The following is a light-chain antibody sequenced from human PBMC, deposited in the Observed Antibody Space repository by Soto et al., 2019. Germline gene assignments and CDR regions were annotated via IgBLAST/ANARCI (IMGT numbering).Light chain of an antibody. J-gene: IGLJ1*01. Sequence: QSALTQPASVSGSPGQSITISCTGTSSDVGNYNYVSWYQHHPDKPPKLMIYEVSNRPSGIPDRISASRSGDTATLTISRVDAGDEADYYCQVWASTAEFLVFGSGTKVTVL. V-gene: IGLV2-14*01. CDR3: QVWASTAEFLV. CDR1: SSDVGNYNY. CDR2: EVS.